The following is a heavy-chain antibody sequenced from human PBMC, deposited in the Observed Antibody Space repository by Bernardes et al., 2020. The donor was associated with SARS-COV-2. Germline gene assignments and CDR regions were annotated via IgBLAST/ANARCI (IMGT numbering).Heavy chain of an antibody. D-gene: IGHD2-15*01. CDR3: ATDLPRCSGGSCYFLAVFDY. V-gene: IGHV1-24*01. J-gene: IGHJ4*02. CDR2: FAPEDGET. Sequence: ASVKASCKVSGYTLTALSMHWVRQAPGKGLEWMGGFAPEDGETIYAQKFQGRVTMTEDTSTDTAYMELSSLRSEDTAVYYCATDLPRCSGGSCYFLAVFDYWGQGTLVTVSS. CDR1: GYTLTALS.